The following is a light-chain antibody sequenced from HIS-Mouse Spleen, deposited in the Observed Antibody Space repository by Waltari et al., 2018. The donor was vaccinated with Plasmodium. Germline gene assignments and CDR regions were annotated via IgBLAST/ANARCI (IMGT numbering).Light chain of an antibody. V-gene: IGLV3-25*03. CDR1: ALPKQY. CDR3: QSADSSGTYVV. CDR2: KDS. Sequence: SYDLTQPPSVSVSPGQTARITCSGDALPKQYVSWYQQKPGKAPALAIYKDSERPSGIPERFSGSSSGTTVTLTISGVQAEDEADYYCQSADSSGTYVVFGGGTKLTVL. J-gene: IGLJ2*01.